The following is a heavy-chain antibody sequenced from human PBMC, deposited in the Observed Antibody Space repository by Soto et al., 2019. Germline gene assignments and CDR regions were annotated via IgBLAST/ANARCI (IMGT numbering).Heavy chain of an antibody. CDR3: ARGSPVWLQLNMGAFDI. CDR1: GDSVSSNSAA. D-gene: IGHD5-12*01. J-gene: IGHJ3*02. CDR2: TYYRSKWYN. V-gene: IGHV6-1*01. Sequence: SQTLSLTCAISGDSVSSNSAAWNWIRQSPSRGLEWLGRTYYRSKWYNDYAVSVKSRITINPDTSKNQFSLQLNSVTPEDTAVYYCARGSPVWLQLNMGAFDIWGQGTMVTVSS.